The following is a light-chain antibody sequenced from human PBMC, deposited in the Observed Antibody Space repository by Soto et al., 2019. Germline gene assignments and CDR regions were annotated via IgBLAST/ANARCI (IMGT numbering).Light chain of an antibody. V-gene: IGKV4-1*01. CDR2: WAS. J-gene: IGKJ4*01. CDR1: QSVLYSSNNKNY. Sequence: DIVMTQSPDSLAVSLRERATITCKSTQSVLYSSNNKNYLAWYQQKPGQPPQLIIYWASTRASGVPERVSGSGSGTDVTLTISSLEAEDVAFYWCQQYFDVPFTFGGGTKVDIK. CDR3: QQYFDVPFT.